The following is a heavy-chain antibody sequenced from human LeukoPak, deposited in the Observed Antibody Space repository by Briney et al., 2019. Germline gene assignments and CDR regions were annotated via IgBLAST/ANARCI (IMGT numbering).Heavy chain of an antibody. J-gene: IGHJ6*02. CDR1: GYAFTSYD. CDR3: ARMGKDDYGDYRDYYYYYGMDV. CDR2: MNPNRGNT. D-gene: IGHD4-17*01. Sequence: ASVKDSCKASGYAFTSYDINWVRQATGQGLEWMGWMNPNRGNTGYAQKFQGRVTMTRNTSISTAYMELSSLRSEDTAVYYCARMGKDDYGDYRDYYYYYGMDVWGQGTTVTVSS. V-gene: IGHV1-8*01.